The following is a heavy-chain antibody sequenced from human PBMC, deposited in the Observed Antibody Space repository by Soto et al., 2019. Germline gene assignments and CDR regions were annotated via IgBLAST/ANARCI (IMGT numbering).Heavy chain of an antibody. CDR2: ITASGGST. CDR3: AVHLGQNYYTLDV. Sequence: EVQLLESGGRLMRPGGSLRLSCTDSDFTFSNFVMSWVRQVPGKGLEWLSCITASGGSTYHADSVKGRFSVSRDNSKNTLYLQLNSLEAEDTAVYHCAVHLGQNYYTLDVWGRGTTVHVSS. V-gene: IGHV3-23*01. J-gene: IGHJ6*02. CDR1: DFTFSNFV.